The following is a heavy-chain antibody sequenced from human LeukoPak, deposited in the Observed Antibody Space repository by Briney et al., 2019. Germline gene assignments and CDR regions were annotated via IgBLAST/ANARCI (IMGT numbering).Heavy chain of an antibody. CDR1: GDSISSYY. D-gene: IGHD3-22*01. CDR3: ARGFDSSGYYFDY. CDR2: IYYSGST. J-gene: IGHJ4*02. Sequence: SETLSLTCTVSGDSISSYYWSWIRQPPGKGLEWIGYIYYSGSTNYNPSLKSRVSISVDTSKNRFSLKLNSVTAADTAVYYCARGFDSSGYYFDYWGQGTLVTVSS. V-gene: IGHV4-59*01.